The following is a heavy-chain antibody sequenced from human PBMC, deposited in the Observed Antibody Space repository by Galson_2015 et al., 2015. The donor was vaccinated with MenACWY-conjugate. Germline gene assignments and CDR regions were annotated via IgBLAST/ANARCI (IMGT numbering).Heavy chain of an antibody. CDR1: GFTFSRYW. V-gene: IGHV3-74*01. J-gene: IGHJ4*02. Sequence: SLRLSCAASGFTFSRYWMHWVRQSPGKGLVWVSRINSDGSPADYADSVKGRFTISRDNAKNTLYLQMNSLRAEDTAVYYCATYFSRPSCYATGAYWVQGTLRAVSS. CDR3: ATYFSRPSCYATGAY. D-gene: IGHD2-2*01. CDR2: INSDGSPA.